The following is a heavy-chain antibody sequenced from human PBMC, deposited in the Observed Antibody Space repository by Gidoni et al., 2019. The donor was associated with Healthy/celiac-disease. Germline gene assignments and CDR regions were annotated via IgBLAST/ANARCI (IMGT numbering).Heavy chain of an antibody. V-gene: IGHV4-59*01. CDR2: IYYSGST. D-gene: IGHD6-13*01. J-gene: IGHJ4*02. Sequence: QVQLQESGPGLVKPSETLSLTCTVSGGSISSYYWSWIRQPPGKGLEWIGYIYYSGSTNYNPSLKSRVTISVDTSKNQFSLKLSSVTAADTAVYYCARSQYSSSWFDYRGQGTLVTVSS. CDR3: ARSQYSSSWFDY. CDR1: GGSISSYY.